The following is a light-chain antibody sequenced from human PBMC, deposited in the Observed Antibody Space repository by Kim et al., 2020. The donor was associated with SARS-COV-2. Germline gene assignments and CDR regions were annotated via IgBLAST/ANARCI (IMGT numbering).Light chain of an antibody. CDR3: QKNKRAPST. J-gene: IGKJ5*01. Sequence: AYVGDRVTISCGGSKDISNFVGWYKKRAGKEPKSLSYTASTVEKGGPSRCSGGGDGTQFTLTRRRLRPEDAANYYCQKNKRAPSTFGEGTRLEIK. V-gene: IGKV1-27*01. CDR1: KDISNF. CDR2: TAS.